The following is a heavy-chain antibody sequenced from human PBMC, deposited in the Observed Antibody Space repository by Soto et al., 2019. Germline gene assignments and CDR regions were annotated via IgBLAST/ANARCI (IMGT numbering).Heavy chain of an antibody. V-gene: IGHV5-51*01. CDR3: ASTISGYCSSTSCYDAFDI. J-gene: IGHJ3*02. CDR1: GYSFTSYW. D-gene: IGHD2-2*01. Sequence: GESLKISCKGSGYSFTSYWIGWVRQMPGKGLEWMGIIYPGDSDTRYSPSFQGQVTISADKSISTAYLQWSSLKASDTAMCYCASTISGYCSSTSCYDAFDIWGQGTMVTVSS. CDR2: IYPGDSDT.